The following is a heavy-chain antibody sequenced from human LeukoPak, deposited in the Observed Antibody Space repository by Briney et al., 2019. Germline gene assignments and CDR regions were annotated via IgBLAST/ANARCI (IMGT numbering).Heavy chain of an antibody. J-gene: IGHJ6*02. CDR2: ISSTSSYI. V-gene: IGHV3-21*01. CDR1: GFTFSSYT. D-gene: IGHD6-13*01. Sequence: PGGSLRLSCAVSGFTFSSYTMNWVRQAPGKGLEWVSSISSTSSYIYYADSVKGRLTISRDNAKNSLYLQMNSLRADDTAVYYCARPYSSSWDYYYYGMDVWGQGTTVTVSS. CDR3: ARPYSSSWDYYYYGMDV.